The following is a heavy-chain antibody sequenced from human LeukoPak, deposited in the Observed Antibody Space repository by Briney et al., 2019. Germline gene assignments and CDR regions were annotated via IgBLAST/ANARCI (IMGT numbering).Heavy chain of an antibody. V-gene: IGHV3-33*01. CDR1: GLTFSSYG. J-gene: IGHJ4*02. CDR3: ASRRGGIVGDY. D-gene: IGHD2-15*01. Sequence: GRSLRLSCAASGLTFSSYGMHWVRQAPGKGLEWVALIWYDGSNKYYADSVKGRFTISRDNSKNTVYLQMNSLRAEDTAVYYCASRRGGIVGDYWGQGTLVTVSS. CDR2: IWYDGSNK.